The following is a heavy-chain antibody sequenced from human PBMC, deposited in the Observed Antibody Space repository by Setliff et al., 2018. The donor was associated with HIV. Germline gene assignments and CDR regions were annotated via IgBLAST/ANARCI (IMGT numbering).Heavy chain of an antibody. Sequence: PGGSLRLSCAASGFTFTDYWMHWVRQAPGKGLEWLAVIWYDGSNKYYADSVKGRFTISRDNSKNTLYLQMNSLRAEDTAVYYCAKGPGYSSSWYYFNYWGQGTLVTVSS. CDR1: GFTFTDYW. J-gene: IGHJ4*02. CDR3: AKGPGYSSSWYYFNY. CDR2: IWYDGSNK. V-gene: IGHV3-33*06. D-gene: IGHD6-13*01.